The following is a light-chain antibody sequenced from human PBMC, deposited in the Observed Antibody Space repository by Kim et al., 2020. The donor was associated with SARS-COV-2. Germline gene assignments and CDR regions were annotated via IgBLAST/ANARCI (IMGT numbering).Light chain of an antibody. V-gene: IGLV3-25*03. CDR2: EGS. CDR1: ALPQQY. Sequence: AGKTARITCSGDALPQQYAYWHQQTARQAPVLVLYEGSERPGGIPGRFGGTSSGTTVTLTIRGVQAEDEADYYCQSTDSSTTYYVFGAGTKVTVL. J-gene: IGLJ1*01. CDR3: QSTDSSTTYYV.